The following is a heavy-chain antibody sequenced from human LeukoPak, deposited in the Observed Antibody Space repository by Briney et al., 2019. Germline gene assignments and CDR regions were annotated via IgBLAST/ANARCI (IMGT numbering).Heavy chain of an antibody. D-gene: IGHD2-15*01. J-gene: IGHJ3*02. CDR2: ISGSGGST. Sequence: PGGSLRLSCAASGFTFSSYAMSWVRQAPGKGLGWVSAISGSGGSTYYADSVKGRFTISRDNSKNTLYLQMNSLRAEDTAVYYCAKTLTSFYSNGAFDIWGQGTMVTVSS. V-gene: IGHV3-23*01. CDR3: AKTLTSFYSNGAFDI. CDR1: GFTFSSYA.